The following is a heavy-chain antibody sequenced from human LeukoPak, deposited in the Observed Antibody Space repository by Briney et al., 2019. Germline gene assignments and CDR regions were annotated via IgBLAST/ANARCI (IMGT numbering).Heavy chain of an antibody. CDR1: GGSISSYY. Sequence: SETLSLTCTVSGGSISSYYWSWIRQPPGKGLEWIGYIYYSGSTNYNPSLKSRVTISVDTSKNQFSLKLSSVTAADTAVYYCARARPITGQPPPDAFDIWGQGTMVTVSS. CDR3: ARARPITGQPPPDAFDI. D-gene: IGHD3-3*01. J-gene: IGHJ3*02. V-gene: IGHV4-59*12. CDR2: IYYSGST.